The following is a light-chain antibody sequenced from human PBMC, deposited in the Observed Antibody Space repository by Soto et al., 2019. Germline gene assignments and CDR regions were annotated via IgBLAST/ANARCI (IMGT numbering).Light chain of an antibody. CDR3: QQYYNWPPLT. J-gene: IGKJ4*01. Sequence: EVVMTQSPATLSVSPGERAILSCRASQSVYSNLAWYQQKPGQAPRLLIYGAFTRATGIPARFSGSGSGTEFTLTISSLQSEDFAVYYCQQYYNWPPLTFGGGTKVEIK. V-gene: IGKV3-15*01. CDR1: QSVYSN. CDR2: GAF.